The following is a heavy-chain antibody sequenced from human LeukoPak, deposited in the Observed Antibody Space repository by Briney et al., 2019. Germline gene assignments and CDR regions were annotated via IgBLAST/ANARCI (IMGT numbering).Heavy chain of an antibody. V-gene: IGHV3-23*01. Sequence: GGSLRLSCAASGFTFSSYAMSWVRQAPGKGLEWVSGISGSGGSTYYADSVKGRFTISRDNSNNTLYLQMNSLRAEDTAVYYCTRGTGAYFYRMDVWGQGTTVTVSS. CDR1: GFTFSSYA. CDR3: TRGTGAYFYRMDV. D-gene: IGHD7-27*01. CDR2: ISGSGGST. J-gene: IGHJ6*02.